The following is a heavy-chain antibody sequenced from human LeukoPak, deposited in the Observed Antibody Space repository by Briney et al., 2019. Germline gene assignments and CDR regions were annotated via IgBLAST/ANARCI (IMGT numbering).Heavy chain of an antibody. CDR3: ARFYGGFANHWHFDL. D-gene: IGHD4-23*01. CDR1: GFTFSTYW. J-gene: IGHJ2*01. V-gene: IGHV3-74*01. Sequence: GGSLRLSCAASGFTFSTYWMHWVRQVPGKGLVWVSRISPDGTSALYADSVKGRFTISRDNAKNTLYLQMNSLRGDDTAVYYCARFYGGFANHWHFDLWGRGTLVTVSS. CDR2: ISPDGTSA.